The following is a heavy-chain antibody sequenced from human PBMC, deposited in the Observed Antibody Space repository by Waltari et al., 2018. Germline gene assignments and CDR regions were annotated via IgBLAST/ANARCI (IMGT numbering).Heavy chain of an antibody. J-gene: IGHJ2*01. D-gene: IGHD1-26*01. Sequence: QVQLVQSGAEVKKPGSSVKVSCKASGGTFSSYTISWVRQAPGQGLEWMGRIIPILGIANYAQKFQGRVTITADKSTSTAYMELSSLRSEDTAVYYCAFGATTYYWYFDLWGRGTLVTVSS. CDR1: GGTFSSYT. V-gene: IGHV1-69*02. CDR2: IIPILGIA. CDR3: AFGATTYYWYFDL.